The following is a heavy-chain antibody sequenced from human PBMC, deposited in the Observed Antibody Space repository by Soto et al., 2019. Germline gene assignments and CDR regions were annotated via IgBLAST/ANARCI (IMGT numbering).Heavy chain of an antibody. CDR2: ISYDGSNK. CDR1: GFTFSSYA. V-gene: IGHV3-30-3*01. CDR3: APGYSYAHWFDT. Sequence: QVQLVESGGGVVQPGGSLRLSCAASGFTFSSYAMRWVRQAPCKGLEWVAVISYDGSNKYYADSVKGRFTISRDNSKNTLYLQMISRRGEDTSVYYCAPGYSYAHWFDTWGQGTLVTVSS. J-gene: IGHJ5*02. D-gene: IGHD5-18*01.